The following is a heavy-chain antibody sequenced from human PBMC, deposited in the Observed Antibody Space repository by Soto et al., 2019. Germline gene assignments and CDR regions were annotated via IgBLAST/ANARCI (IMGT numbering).Heavy chain of an antibody. CDR2: ITGSGGST. V-gene: IGHV3-23*01. CDR3: SRDLSCSGGSCQSYYYYYGMDV. D-gene: IGHD2-15*01. CDR1: GFTFSTYA. J-gene: IGHJ6*02. Sequence: PGGSLRLSCAASGFTFSTYAMIWVRQAPGKGLEWVSVITGSGGSTYYADSVKGRFTISRDNSKNTLYLQMNSLRAEDTAVYYCSRDLSCSGGSCQSYYYYYGMDVWGQGTTVTVSS.